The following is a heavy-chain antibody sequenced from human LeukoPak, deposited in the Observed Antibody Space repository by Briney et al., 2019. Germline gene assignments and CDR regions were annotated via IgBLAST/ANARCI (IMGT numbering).Heavy chain of an antibody. CDR3: ARGGKLLWFGAPLRDYNYYYYYMDV. Sequence: PGESLRLSCAASGFTFSSYEMNWVRQAPGKGLEWVSYISSSGSTIYYADSVKGRFTISRDNAKNSLYLQMNSLRAEDTALYYCARGGKLLWFGAPLRDYNYYYYYMDVWGKGTTVTVSS. CDR2: ISSSGSTI. D-gene: IGHD3-10*01. J-gene: IGHJ6*03. CDR1: GFTFSSYE. V-gene: IGHV3-48*03.